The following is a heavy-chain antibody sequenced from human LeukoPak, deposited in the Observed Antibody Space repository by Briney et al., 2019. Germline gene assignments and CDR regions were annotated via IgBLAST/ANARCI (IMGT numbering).Heavy chain of an antibody. CDR2: IKQDGSEK. J-gene: IGHJ4*02. V-gene: IGHV3-7*03. D-gene: IGHD3-10*01. CDR1: GFTFSTHW. CDR3: ASDFGSGSFFAY. Sequence: GGSLRLSCAASGFTFSTHWMSWVRQIPGKGLEWVANIKQDGSEKHYVDSVRGRFTISRDNDESSLYLQMNSLRAEDTAVYYCASDFGSGSFFAYWGQGTLVTVSS.